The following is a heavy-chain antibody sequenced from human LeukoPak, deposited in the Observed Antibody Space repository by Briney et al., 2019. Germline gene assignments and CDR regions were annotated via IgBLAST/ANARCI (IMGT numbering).Heavy chain of an antibody. CDR2: TSFDSRSK. Sequence: GRSLRLSCVGSGFSFGAHAMHWVRQIPGKGLEWVAVTSFDSRSKHYADSVEGRFTISRDNPKKTLYLQMSDLREEDTAMYFCARGNHIYGDQSLDTWGQGTLLTVSS. J-gene: IGHJ5*02. V-gene: IGHV3-30*04. CDR3: ARGNHIYGDQSLDT. CDR1: GFSFGAHA. D-gene: IGHD2-21*02.